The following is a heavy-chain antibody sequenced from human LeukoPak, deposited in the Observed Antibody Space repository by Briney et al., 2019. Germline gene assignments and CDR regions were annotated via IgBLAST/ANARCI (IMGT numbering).Heavy chain of an antibody. CDR2: ISYDGSNK. CDR3: AKDQGETSSLTYYFDY. V-gene: IGHV3-30*18. Sequence: PGGSLRLSCAASGFTFSSYGMHWVRQAPGKGLEWVAVISYDGSNKYYADSVKGRFTISRDNSKNTLYLQMNSLRAEDTALYYCAKDQGETSSLTYYFDYWGQGTLVTVSS. J-gene: IGHJ4*02. D-gene: IGHD3-16*01. CDR1: GFTFSSYG.